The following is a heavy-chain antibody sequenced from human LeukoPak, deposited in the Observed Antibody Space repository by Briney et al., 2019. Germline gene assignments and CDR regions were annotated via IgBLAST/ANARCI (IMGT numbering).Heavy chain of an antibody. CDR3: ARSYDYAGERYPYTPTFDY. J-gene: IGHJ4*02. V-gene: IGHV4-34*01. CDR2: INHGGTT. Sequence: SETLSLTCAVYGGSFSGYYWNWIRQPPGKGLEWIGEINHGGTTNYNPSLKSRVTISVDTSKNQFSLKVTSATAADTAVYYCARSYDYAGERYPYTPTFDYWGRGNLVTVSS. CDR1: GGSFSGYY. D-gene: IGHD3-16*01.